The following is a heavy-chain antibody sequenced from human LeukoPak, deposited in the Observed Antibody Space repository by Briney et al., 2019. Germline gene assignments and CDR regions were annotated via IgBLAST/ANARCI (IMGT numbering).Heavy chain of an antibody. V-gene: IGHV4-4*07. CDR2: IYYSGST. Sequence: SETLSLTCSVPVGSISSNYWSWIRQPAGKGLEWIGRIYYSGSTNYNPSLKSRLTMSVDTSKNQFSLNLNSVTAADTAVYFCAKSKYYDSSGYYSFEFWGRGTLVTVSS. J-gene: IGHJ4*02. CDR3: AKSKYYDSSGYYSFEF. CDR1: VGSISSNY. D-gene: IGHD3-22*01.